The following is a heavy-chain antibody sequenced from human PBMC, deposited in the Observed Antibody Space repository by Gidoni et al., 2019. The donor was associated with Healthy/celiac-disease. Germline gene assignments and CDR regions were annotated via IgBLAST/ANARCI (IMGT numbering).Heavy chain of an antibody. Sequence: VPLVQSAAEVKKPGASVKVSCKASGYTFTGYYMHWVRQAPGQGLEWMGRINPKSGGTNYAQKVQGRVTTTRDTSISTAYMELSRLRSDDTGVYDWARAAVYCSGGSCYDYWGQGTLVTVSS. CDR1: GYTFTGYY. J-gene: IGHJ4*02. CDR3: ARAAVYCSGGSCYDY. D-gene: IGHD2-15*01. CDR2: INPKSGGT. V-gene: IGHV1-2*05.